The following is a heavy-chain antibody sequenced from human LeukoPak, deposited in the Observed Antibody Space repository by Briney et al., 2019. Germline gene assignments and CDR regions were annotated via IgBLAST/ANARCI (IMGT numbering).Heavy chain of an antibody. CDR2: IYYSGST. CDR1: GGSISSYY. CDR3: ARAKRYFDWLSHFDY. V-gene: IGHV4-59*01. Sequence: SETLSLTCTVSGGSISSYYWSWIRQPPGKGLEWIGYIYYSGSTNYNPSLKSRVTISVDTSKNRFSLKLSSVTAADTAVYYCARAKRYFDWLSHFDYWGQGTLVTVSS. D-gene: IGHD3-9*01. J-gene: IGHJ4*02.